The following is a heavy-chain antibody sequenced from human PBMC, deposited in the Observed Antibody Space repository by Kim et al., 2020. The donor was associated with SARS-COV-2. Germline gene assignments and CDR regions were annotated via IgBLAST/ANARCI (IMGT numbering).Heavy chain of an antibody. CDR2: INPNSGGT. D-gene: IGHD3-3*01. V-gene: IGHV1-2*02. CDR3: ARAEGYFWSGTRYYGMDV. CDR1: GYTFTGYY. J-gene: IGHJ6*02. Sequence: ASVKVSCKASGYTFTGYYMHWVRQAPGQGLEWMGWINPNSGGTNYAQKFQGRVTMTRDTSISTAYMELSRLRSDDTAVYYCARAEGYFWSGTRYYGMDVWGQGTTVTVSS.